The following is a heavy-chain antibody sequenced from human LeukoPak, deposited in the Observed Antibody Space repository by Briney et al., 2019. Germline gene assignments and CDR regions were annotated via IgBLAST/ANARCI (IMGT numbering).Heavy chain of an antibody. CDR2: INHSGST. Sequence: SETLSLTCTVSGGSISSYYWSWIRQPPGKGLEWIGEINHSGSTNYNPSLKSRVTISVDTSKNQFSLKLSSVTAADTAVYYCARGGGEFNNWGQGTLVTVSS. CDR3: ARGGGEFNN. CDR1: GGSISSYY. D-gene: IGHD2-15*01. J-gene: IGHJ4*02. V-gene: IGHV4-34*01.